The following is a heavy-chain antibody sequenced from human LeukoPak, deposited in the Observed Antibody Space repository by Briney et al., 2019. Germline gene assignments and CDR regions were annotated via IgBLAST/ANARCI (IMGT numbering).Heavy chain of an antibody. CDR3: ARDRRDGYNSFCFFDY. CDR2: IYTGGST. D-gene: IGHD5-24*01. V-gene: IGHV4-4*07. J-gene: IGHJ4*02. CDR1: GASITTNY. Sequence: PSETLSLTCTVSGASITTNYWNWIRQPAGKGLEWIGRIYTGGSTNYNPSLKSRVTMSVDTSKSQLSLKLNSVTAADTAIYYCARDRRDGYNSFCFFDYWGQGTLVTVSS.